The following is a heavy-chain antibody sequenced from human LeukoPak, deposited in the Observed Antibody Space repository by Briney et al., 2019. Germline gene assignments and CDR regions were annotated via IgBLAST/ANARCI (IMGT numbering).Heavy chain of an antibody. V-gene: IGHV4-59*08. CDR1: GGSICSHY. CDR3: ARQADDSSSSLVYFDY. Sequence: PSETLSLTCAVSGGSICSHYWSWIRQPPGKGLEWIGFIYYSGTTKYNPSLKSRVTISADTSKNQFSLKLSSVTAADTAVYYCARQADDSSSSLVYFDYWGQGTLVTVSS. J-gene: IGHJ4*02. D-gene: IGHD6-6*01. CDR2: IYYSGTT.